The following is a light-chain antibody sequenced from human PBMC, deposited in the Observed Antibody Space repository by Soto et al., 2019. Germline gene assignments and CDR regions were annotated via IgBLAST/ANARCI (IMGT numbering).Light chain of an antibody. CDR3: SSFTDSNTYVV. CDR2: DVS. Sequence: QSALTQPASVSGSPGQSITISCTGTTSDIGGYHYVSWYQQHPGKAPKLIIYDVSNRPSGVSDRFSGSKSGNTASLTISGPQAEDEADYYCSSFTDSNTYVVLGGGTKLTVL. V-gene: IGLV2-14*01. CDR1: TSDIGGYHY. J-gene: IGLJ2*01.